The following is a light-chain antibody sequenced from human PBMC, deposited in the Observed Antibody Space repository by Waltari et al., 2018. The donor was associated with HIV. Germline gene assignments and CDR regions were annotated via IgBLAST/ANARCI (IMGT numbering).Light chain of an antibody. CDR1: TSDVGSYNF. V-gene: IGLV2-14*03. CDR2: EVT. J-gene: IGLJ2*01. CDR3: SSYANTNSVI. Sequence: QSALTQPASVSGSPGQSITISCSGTTSDVGSYNFVSWYQKHPGKAPKLMIHEVTNRSSGASTPFSGSKSGKTAYLTISGLQTEDEADYYCSSYANTNSVIFGGGTKLTVL.